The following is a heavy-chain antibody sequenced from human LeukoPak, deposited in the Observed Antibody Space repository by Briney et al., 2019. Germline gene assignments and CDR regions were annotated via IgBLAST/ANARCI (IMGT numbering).Heavy chain of an antibody. J-gene: IGHJ4*02. CDR1: DYDFTSVG. CDR2: ISPYNGDT. CDR3: ARAGSGSGWYFDY. Sequence: ASVKVSCKASDYDFTSVGITWVRQAPGQGLECMGWISPYNGDTRYVQKLQGRVTMTTDTSTSTAYMELRSLRLDDTAVYYCARAGSGSGWYFDYWGQGTLVTVSS. V-gene: IGHV1-18*01. D-gene: IGHD6-19*01.